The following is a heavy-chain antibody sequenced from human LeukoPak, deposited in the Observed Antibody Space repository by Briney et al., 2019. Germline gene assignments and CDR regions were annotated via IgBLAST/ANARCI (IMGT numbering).Heavy chain of an antibody. J-gene: IGHJ4*02. CDR1: GGTFSSYA. CDR3: ARVDLDY. Sequence: SVKVSCKASGGTFSSYAINWVRQAPGQGLEWMGGIIPMFGTPNYAQKLQGRVTMTTDTSTSTAYMELRSLRSDDTAVYYCARVDLDYWGQGTLVTVSS. V-gene: IGHV1-69*05. CDR2: IIPMFGTP. D-gene: IGHD3/OR15-3a*01.